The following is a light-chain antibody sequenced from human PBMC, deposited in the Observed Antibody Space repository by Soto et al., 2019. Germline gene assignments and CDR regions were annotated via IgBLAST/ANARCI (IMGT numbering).Light chain of an antibody. CDR3: QQYNNWPPLYT. Sequence: EIVMTQSPATLSVSPGERATLSCRASQSVSNKLALYQQKLGQAPRLLIDGASTRATGIPARFSGSGSGTEFTLTISRLQSEDFAVYYCQQYNNWPPLYTFGQGTKLDIK. CDR1: QSVSNK. CDR2: GAS. J-gene: IGKJ2*01. V-gene: IGKV3-15*01.